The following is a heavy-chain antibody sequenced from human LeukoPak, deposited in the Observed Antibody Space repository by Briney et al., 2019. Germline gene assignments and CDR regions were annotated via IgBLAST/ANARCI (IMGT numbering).Heavy chain of an antibody. J-gene: IGHJ4*02. CDR2: IIPIFGTA. D-gene: IGHD3-22*01. CDR1: GGTFSSYA. CDR3: ARGDATYYYDSSGYSGY. V-gene: IGHV1-69*05. Sequence: SVKVSCKASGGTFSSYAISWVRQAPGQGLEWMGGIIPIFGTANYAQKLQGRVTMTTDTSTSTAYMELRSLRSDDTAVYYCARGDATYYYDSSGYSGYWGQGTLVTVSS.